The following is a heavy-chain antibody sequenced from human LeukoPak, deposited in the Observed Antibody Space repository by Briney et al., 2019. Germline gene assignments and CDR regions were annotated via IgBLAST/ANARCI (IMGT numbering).Heavy chain of an antibody. Sequence: ASVKVSCKASGYTFTGYYMHWVRQAPGQGLEWMGWINPNSGGTNYAQKFQGRVTMTRDTSISTAYMELSRLRSDDTAVYYCARALTWYSSGWYEGDYWGQGTLVTVSS. J-gene: IGHJ4*02. CDR2: INPNSGGT. CDR1: GYTFTGYY. D-gene: IGHD6-19*01. CDR3: ARALTWYSSGWYEGDY. V-gene: IGHV1-2*02.